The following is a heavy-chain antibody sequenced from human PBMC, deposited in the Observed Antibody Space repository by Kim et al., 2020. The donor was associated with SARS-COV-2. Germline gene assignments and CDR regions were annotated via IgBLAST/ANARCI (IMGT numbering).Heavy chain of an antibody. CDR1: GFTFSSYG. Sequence: GGSLRLSCAASGFTFSSYGMHWVRQAPGKGLEWVAVISYDGSNKYYADSVKGRFTISRDNSKNTLYLQMNSLRAEDTAVYYCARGLLRRRDYYDSSAPWRRPADYWRQGTLVTVSS. V-gene: IGHV3-33*05. CDR2: ISYDGSNK. D-gene: IGHD3-22*01. J-gene: IGHJ4*02. CDR3: ARGLLRRRDYYDSSAPWRRPADY.